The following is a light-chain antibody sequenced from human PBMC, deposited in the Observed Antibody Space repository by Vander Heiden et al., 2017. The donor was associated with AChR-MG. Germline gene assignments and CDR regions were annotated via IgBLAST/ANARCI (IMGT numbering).Light chain of an antibody. V-gene: IGLV1-40*01. CDR2: GNN. CDR3: RYYDSSLSGFYV. Sequence: QSVLTQPPSVSGAPGQSVTLSCTGSSSNDGAGYDVHWYQQLPGTAPKLLIDGNNNRPSGVPDRFSGSKSGTSVSLVITGLQAEDEADYYCRYYDSSLSGFYVFGTGTRVTVL. J-gene: IGLJ1*01. CDR1: SSNDGAGYD.